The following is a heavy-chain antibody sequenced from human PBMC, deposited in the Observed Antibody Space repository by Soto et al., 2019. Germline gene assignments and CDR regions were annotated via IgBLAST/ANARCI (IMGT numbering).Heavy chain of an antibody. D-gene: IGHD3-3*01. J-gene: IGHJ1*01. CDR2: IGGSGTTT. CDR1: GFTFNRHT. Sequence: PGRSLRLSCAASGFTFNRHTMACVRQGQGKGLEWVSVIGGSGTTTYYADSVKGRFDISRDNSKNEVYLQLNSLRAEDTAVYFCTKTSGVFWTGYSPWHFVDWGPGTLVTV. CDR3: TKTSGVFWTGYSPWHFVD. V-gene: IGHV3-23*01.